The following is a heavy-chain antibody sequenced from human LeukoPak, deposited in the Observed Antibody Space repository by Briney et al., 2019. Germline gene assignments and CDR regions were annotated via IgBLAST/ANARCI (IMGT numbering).Heavy chain of an antibody. V-gene: IGHV4-30-2*01. J-gene: IGHJ3*02. Sequence: SQTLSLTCTVSGGSISSGGYYWSWIRQPPGKGLEWIGYIYHSGSTYYNPSLKSRVTISVDTSKNQFSLKLSSVTAADTAVYYCARDPLSSSSYSGDDAFDIWGQGTMVTVSS. CDR3: ARDPLSSSSYSGDDAFDI. CDR2: IYHSGST. CDR1: GGSISSGGYY. D-gene: IGHD6-6*01.